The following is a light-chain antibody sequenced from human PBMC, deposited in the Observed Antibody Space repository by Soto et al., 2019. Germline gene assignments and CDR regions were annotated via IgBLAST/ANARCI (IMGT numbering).Light chain of an antibody. CDR3: QQFDTYPLT. CDR1: QGIGSST. CDR2: DVS. V-gene: IGKV1-13*02. Sequence: AIQLTQSPSSLSASVGDRVTITCRASQGIGSSTFAWYQQKAGKAPTLLIYDVSNLQRGVPTRFSGSGSGTDFSLTISSLQPEDFATYSCQQFDTYPLTFGQGTLLEIK. J-gene: IGKJ5*01.